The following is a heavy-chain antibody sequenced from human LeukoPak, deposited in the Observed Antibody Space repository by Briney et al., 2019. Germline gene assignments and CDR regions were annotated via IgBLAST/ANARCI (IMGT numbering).Heavy chain of an antibody. J-gene: IGHJ4*02. D-gene: IGHD3-10*01. CDR1: GGSISRSSFY. CDR3: ARGDGSGSAYYFDY. V-gene: IGHV4-39*01. CDR2: IYYSGST. Sequence: SETLSLTCTVSGGSISRSSFYWGWIRQSPRKGLEWIASIYYSGSTYYNPSLKSRVTISVDTSKNQFSLKLSSVTAADTAVYYCARGDGSGSAYYFDYWGQGTLVTVSS.